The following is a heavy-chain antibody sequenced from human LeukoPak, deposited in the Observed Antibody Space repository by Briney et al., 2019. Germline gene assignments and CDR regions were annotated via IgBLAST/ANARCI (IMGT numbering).Heavy chain of an antibody. V-gene: IGHV4-59*01. J-gene: IGHJ6*03. Sequence: PSETLSLTCTVSGGSISSYYWTWIRQPPGKGLEWIGYIYYSGSTNYNPSLKSRVTISVDTSKNQFSLKLSSVTAADTAVYYCARSVVRGVITYYYMDVWGKGTTVTVSS. CDR3: ARSVVRGVITYYYMDV. D-gene: IGHD3-10*01. CDR1: GGSISSYY. CDR2: IYYSGST.